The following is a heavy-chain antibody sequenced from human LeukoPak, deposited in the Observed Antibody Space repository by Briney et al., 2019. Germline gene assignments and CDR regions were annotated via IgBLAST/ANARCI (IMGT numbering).Heavy chain of an antibody. CDR3: AKESAGSGYSGYDYFEYFQH. D-gene: IGHD5-12*01. V-gene: IGHV3-30*18. CDR1: GFTFSSYG. CDR2: ISYDGSNK. J-gene: IGHJ1*01. Sequence: GGSLRLSCAASGFTFSSYGMHWVRQAPGKGLEWVAVISYDGSNKYYADSVKGRFTIPRDNSKNTLYLQMNSLRAEDTAVYYCAKESAGSGYSGYDYFEYFQHWGQGTLVTVSS.